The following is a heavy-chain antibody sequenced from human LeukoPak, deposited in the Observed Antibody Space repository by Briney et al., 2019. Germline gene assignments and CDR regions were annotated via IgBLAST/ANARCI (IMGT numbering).Heavy chain of an antibody. J-gene: IGHJ6*03. D-gene: IGHD1-26*01. CDR1: GGSVSGYY. CDR2: INHSGST. CDR3: ARKSGAHYYYYYMDV. Sequence: SETLSLTCAVYGGSVSGYYWSWIRQPPGKGLEWIGEINHSGSTNYNPSLKSRVTISVDTSKNQFSLKLSSVTAADTAVYYCARKSGAHYYYYYMDVWGKGTTVTVSS. V-gene: IGHV4-34*01.